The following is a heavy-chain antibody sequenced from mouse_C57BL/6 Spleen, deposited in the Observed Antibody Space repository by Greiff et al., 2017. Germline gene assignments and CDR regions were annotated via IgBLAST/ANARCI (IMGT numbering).Heavy chain of an antibody. CDR1: GYAFSSSW. D-gene: IGHD1-1*01. V-gene: IGHV1-82*01. Sequence: VQLVESGPELVKPGASVKISCKASGYAFSSSWMNWVKQRPGKGLEWIGRIYPGDGDTNYNGKFKGKATLTADKSSSTAYMQLSSLTSEDSAVYFCARWGFTTVVKDAMDYWGQGTSVTVSS. J-gene: IGHJ4*01. CDR2: IYPGDGDT. CDR3: ARWGFTTVVKDAMDY.